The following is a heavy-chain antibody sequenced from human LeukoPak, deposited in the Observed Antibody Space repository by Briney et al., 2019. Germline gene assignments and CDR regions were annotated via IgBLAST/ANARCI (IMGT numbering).Heavy chain of an antibody. CDR2: IYSGGTT. J-gene: IGHJ5*02. D-gene: IGHD2-8*01. CDR3: AGSAMGNWFGP. Sequence: PGGSLRLSCVVSGFTVSNNYMSWVRQAPGKGLEWVSTIYSGGTTYYADSVKGRFTISRDNSKNTVDLQMNNLRAEDTAVYYCAGSAMGNWFGPWGQGTLVTVSS. CDR1: GFTVSNNY. V-gene: IGHV3-66*01.